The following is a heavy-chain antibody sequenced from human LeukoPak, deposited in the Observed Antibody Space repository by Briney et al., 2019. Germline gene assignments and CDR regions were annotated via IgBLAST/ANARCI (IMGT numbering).Heavy chain of an antibody. Sequence: SVKVSCKASGFTFTSSAMQWVRQARGQRLEWIGWIVVGSGNTNYAQKFQERVTITRDMSTSTAYMELSSLRSEDTAVYYCAASIPMVRAVTAGSFDYWGQGTLVTVSS. CDR2: IVVGSGNT. V-gene: IGHV1-58*02. CDR3: AASIPMVRAVTAGSFDY. CDR1: GFTFTSSA. D-gene: IGHD3-10*01. J-gene: IGHJ4*02.